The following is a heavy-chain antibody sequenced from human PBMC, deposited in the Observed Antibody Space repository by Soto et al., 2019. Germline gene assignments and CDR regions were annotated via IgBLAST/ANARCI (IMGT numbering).Heavy chain of an antibody. D-gene: IGHD2-21*02. V-gene: IGHV3-33*01. CDR2: IWHDGSDK. CDR1: GFAFSSYG. Sequence: PGGSLRLSCAASGFAFSSYGLHWVRQAPGKGLEWVAVIWHDGSDKYYADSVKGRFTISRDNSENTLYLQMNSLRAEDMAVYYCARDPGGDEPIDYWGQGTQVTVSS. J-gene: IGHJ4*02. CDR3: ARDPGGDEPIDY.